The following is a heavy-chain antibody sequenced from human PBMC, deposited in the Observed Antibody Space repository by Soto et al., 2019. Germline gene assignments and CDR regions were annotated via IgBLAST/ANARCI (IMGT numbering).Heavy chain of an antibody. V-gene: IGHV4-39*01. Sequence: QLLESGPGLVKPSETLSLTCTVSTGSITSGDYFWVWIRQPQGQGLECIGSMHSSGGTYYSPSLKSRVSRSMDNSKTQFSLKLTSGTTADPAVYFCAGVVVGATRQTGSDHWGKGHLVTVS. CDR1: TGSITSGDYF. CDR3: AGVVVGATRQTGSDH. D-gene: IGHD2-15*01. CDR2: MHSSGGT. J-gene: IGHJ4*02.